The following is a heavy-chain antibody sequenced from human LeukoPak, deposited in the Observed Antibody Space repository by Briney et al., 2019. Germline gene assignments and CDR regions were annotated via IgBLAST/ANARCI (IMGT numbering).Heavy chain of an antibody. D-gene: IGHD4-17*01. CDR1: GFTLSNYA. CDR2: LSSGGFNT. Sequence: GGSLRLSCAVYGFTLSNYAMGWVRQTPGKGLEWVSALSSGGFNTYYAESVKGRFTISRDSSKNTLYLQMNSLRVEDTAVYYCAKDDGDYAKGYYFDYWGQGTLVTVSS. CDR3: AKDDGDYAKGYYFDY. V-gene: IGHV3-23*01. J-gene: IGHJ4*02.